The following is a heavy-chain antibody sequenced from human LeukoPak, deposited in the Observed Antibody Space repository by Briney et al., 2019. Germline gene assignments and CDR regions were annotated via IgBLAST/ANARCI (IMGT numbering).Heavy chain of an antibody. CDR2: ISGGGDST. V-gene: IGHV3-23*01. Sequence: GGSLRLSCAASGFTFSNNAMSWVRQAPGKGLEWVSGISGGGDSTSYADSVKGRFTISRDNSRNTLYLQMNSLRAEDTAIYYCAKDAPYVDMATMVKAYFFDYWGQGTLVTVSS. J-gene: IGHJ4*02. CDR3: AKDAPYVDMATMVKAYFFDY. D-gene: IGHD5-24*01. CDR1: GFTFSNNA.